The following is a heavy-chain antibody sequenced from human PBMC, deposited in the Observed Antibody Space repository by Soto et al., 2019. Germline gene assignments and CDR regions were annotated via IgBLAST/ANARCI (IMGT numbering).Heavy chain of an antibody. Sequence: QVQLQQWGAGLLKPSETLSLTCAVYGGSFSGYYWSWIRQPPGKGLEWIGEINHSGSTNYNPSLRSRVTISVHTSKNQFSLKLSSVTAADTAVYYCARPFFKTDYGDYGGTDYWGQGTLVTVSS. D-gene: IGHD4-17*01. V-gene: IGHV4-34*01. J-gene: IGHJ4*02. CDR1: GGSFSGYY. CDR3: ARPFFKTDYGDYGGTDY. CDR2: INHSGST.